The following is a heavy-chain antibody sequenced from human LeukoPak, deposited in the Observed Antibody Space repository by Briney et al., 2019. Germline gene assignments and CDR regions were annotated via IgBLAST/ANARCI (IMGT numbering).Heavy chain of an antibody. Sequence: ASVKVSCKASGYTFTGYYMHWVRQAPGQGLEWMGWINPNSGGTNYAQKFQGRVTMTRDTSISTAYMELSRLRSDDTAVYYCARNTVTTTSGYSYSRGYYGMDVWGQGTTVTVSS. V-gene: IGHV1-2*02. CDR2: INPNSGGT. CDR3: ARNTVTTTSGYSYSRGYYGMDV. J-gene: IGHJ6*02. CDR1: GYTFTGYY. D-gene: IGHD5-18*01.